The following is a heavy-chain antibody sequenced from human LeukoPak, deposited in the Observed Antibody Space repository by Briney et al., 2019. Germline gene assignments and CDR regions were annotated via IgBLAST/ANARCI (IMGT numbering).Heavy chain of an antibody. D-gene: IGHD2-21*02. CDR3: ARDSPAYCGGDCYSDY. CDR2: IWFDGNNK. CDR1: GFTFSSYG. V-gene: IGHV3-33*01. Sequence: GGSLRLSCAASGFTFSSYGMHWVHQAPGKGLEWVALIWFDGNNKYYADSVKGRFTISRDNSKNTLYLQMNGLRAEDTAVYYCARDSPAYCGGDCYSDYWGQGTLVTVSS. J-gene: IGHJ4*02.